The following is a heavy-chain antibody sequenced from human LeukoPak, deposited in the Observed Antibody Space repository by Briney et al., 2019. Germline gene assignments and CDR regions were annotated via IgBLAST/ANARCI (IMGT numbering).Heavy chain of an antibody. D-gene: IGHD1-1*01. CDR2: ITGSGVST. CDR3: ANRRGTQVLGNNIDI. CDR1: GFTFSSHA. J-gene: IGHJ3*02. V-gene: IGHV3-23*01. Sequence: PGGSLRLSCPASGFTFSSHAMSWVRQAPGKGLEWVSSITGSGVSTNNADSVKGRFTISRDNSKNTLYLQMNSLRAEDTAVYYCANRRGTQVLGNNIDIWGQGTLVTVSS.